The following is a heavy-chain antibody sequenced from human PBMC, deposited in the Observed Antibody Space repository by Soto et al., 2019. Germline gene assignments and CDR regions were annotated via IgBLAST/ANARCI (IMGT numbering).Heavy chain of an antibody. J-gene: IGHJ4*02. CDR1: GDSISSGDYY. CDR3: ARDFNRYRSPPGPLEY. V-gene: IGHV4-30-4*01. Sequence: QVQLRESGPGLVKPSQTLSLTCTVSGDSISSGDYYWSWIRQPPGKGLEWIGCIYYSGNTYYNPSLKSRLSISVDTSKNPFSLKLSSVTAADTAVYYCARDFNRYRSPPGPLEYWGLGTPVTVSS. CDR2: IYYSGNT. D-gene: IGHD6-13*01.